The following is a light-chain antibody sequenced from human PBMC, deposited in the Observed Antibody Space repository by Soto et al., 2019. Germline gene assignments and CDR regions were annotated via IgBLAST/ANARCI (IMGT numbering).Light chain of an antibody. CDR2: GAS. J-gene: IGKJ2*01. CDR1: QSVSSN. CDR3: QQYNNWLHT. V-gene: IGKV3-15*01. Sequence: EIVMTQSPATLSVSPGERATLSCRASQSVSSNLAWYQQKPGQAPRLLIYGASTRATGIPARFSGSGSGTEFTLTLSSLQSEDFAVSYCQQYNNWLHTFGQGTKLEIK.